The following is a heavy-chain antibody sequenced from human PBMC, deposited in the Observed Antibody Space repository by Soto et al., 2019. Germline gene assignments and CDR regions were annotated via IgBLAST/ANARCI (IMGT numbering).Heavy chain of an antibody. CDR2: IIPILGIA. D-gene: IGHD4-17*01. Sequence: QVQLVLSGAEVKKPGSSVKVSCKASGGTFSSYTISWVRQAPGQGLEWMGRIIPILGIANYAQKFQGRVTITADKSTSTAYMELSSLRSEDTAVYYCARDQGDGDYAFDYWGQGTLVTVSS. CDR1: GGTFSSYT. J-gene: IGHJ4*02. V-gene: IGHV1-69*08. CDR3: ARDQGDGDYAFDY.